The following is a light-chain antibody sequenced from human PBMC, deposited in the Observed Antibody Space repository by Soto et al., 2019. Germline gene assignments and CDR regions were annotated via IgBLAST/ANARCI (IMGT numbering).Light chain of an antibody. J-gene: IGKJ5*01. V-gene: IGKV3-11*01. CDR2: DAS. CDR1: QSVDIF. CDR3: KQRKYWPPIT. Sequence: DTVLTHSPATLSLSPGERATLSCRASQSVDIFLAWYQQKPGQAPRLLIYDASNRASGIPARFSGSGSGTDFTLTISRLEPEDFAVYYCKQRKYWPPITFGQGTRLEIK.